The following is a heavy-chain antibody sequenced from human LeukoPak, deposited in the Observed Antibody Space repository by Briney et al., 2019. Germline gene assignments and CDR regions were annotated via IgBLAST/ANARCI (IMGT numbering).Heavy chain of an antibody. CDR3: ARGGRGYSYGH. J-gene: IGHJ4*02. CDR2: IYYSGST. D-gene: IGHD5-18*01. Sequence: SETLSLTCTVSGGSISSYYWSWIRQPPGKGLEWIGYIYYSGSTNYNPSLKSRVTISVDTSKNQFSLKLSSVTAADTAVYYCARGGRGYSYGHWGQGTLVTVSS. CDR1: GGSISSYY. V-gene: IGHV4-59*12.